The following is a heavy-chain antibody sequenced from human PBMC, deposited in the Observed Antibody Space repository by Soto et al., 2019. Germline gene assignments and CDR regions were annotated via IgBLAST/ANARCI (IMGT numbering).Heavy chain of an antibody. CDR2: ISAYTDDP. D-gene: IGHD1-1*01. V-gene: IGHV1-18*01. CDR1: GNTFTNFG. CDR3: ARVIQGAAAGFAT. Sequence: ASVKVSCKASGNTFTNFGVTCVVQSALRWRDWMGCISAYTDDPNYAQKFQGRVTMTIDTSTSTAYLDLRSLTTDDTAVYYCARVIQGAAAGFATCRQGTIVTVS. J-gene: IGHJ5*02.